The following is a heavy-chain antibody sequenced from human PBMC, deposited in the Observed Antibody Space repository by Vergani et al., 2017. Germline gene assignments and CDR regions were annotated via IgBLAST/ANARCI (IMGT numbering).Heavy chain of an antibody. D-gene: IGHD3-16*01. CDR1: GYTSNSFG. Sequence: QVQLVQPGGEVREPGAPVKVPCKASGYTSNSFGISWVRQAPGQGPEWMGWISAYNGNTNYVQKFQDRVTMTTDTSTSTACMELRSLRFDDTAVYYCARDLGSTVKLSFFDYWGPGTLVTVAS. CDR2: ISAYNGNT. J-gene: IGHJ4*02. V-gene: IGHV1-18*01. CDR3: ARDLGSTVKLSFFDY.